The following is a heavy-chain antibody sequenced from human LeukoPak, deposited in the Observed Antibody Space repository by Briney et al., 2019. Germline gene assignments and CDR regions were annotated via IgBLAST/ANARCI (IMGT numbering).Heavy chain of an antibody. CDR1: GYTFTSYD. CDR3: ARGVRAAAGAFDY. V-gene: IGHV1-8*01. D-gene: IGHD6-13*01. CDR2: MNPNSGNT. Sequence: ASAKVSCKASGYTFTSYDINWVRQATGQGLEWMGWMNPNSGNTGYAQKFQGRVTMTRNTSISTAYMELSSLRSEDTAVYYCARGVRAAAGAFDYWGQGTLVTVSS. J-gene: IGHJ4*02.